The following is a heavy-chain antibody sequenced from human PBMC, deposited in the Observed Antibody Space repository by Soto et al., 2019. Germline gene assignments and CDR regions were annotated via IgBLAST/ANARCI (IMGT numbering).Heavy chain of an antibody. V-gene: IGHV1-18*01. J-gene: IGHJ6*02. CDR3: ARDLTNWGSNYYYGMDV. CDR2: ISAYNGNT. Sequence: ASVKVSCKASGGTFSSYAISWVRQAPGQGLEWMGWISAYNGNTNYAQKLQGRVTMTTDTSTSTAYMELSRLRSDDTAVYYCARDLTNWGSNYYYGMDVWGQGTTVTVSS. CDR1: GGTFSSYA. D-gene: IGHD3-16*01.